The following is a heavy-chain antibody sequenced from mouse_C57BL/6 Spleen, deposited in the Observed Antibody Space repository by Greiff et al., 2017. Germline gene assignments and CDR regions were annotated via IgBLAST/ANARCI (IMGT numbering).Heavy chain of an antibody. Sequence: VQLQQPGAELVRPGTSVKLSCKASGYTFTSYWMHWVKQRPGQGLEWIGVIDPSDSYTNYNQKFKGKATLTVDTSSSTAYMQLSGLTSEDSAVYYCARRAQATYYARDYWGKGTSVTVSS. CDR3: ARRAQATYYARDY. D-gene: IGHD3-2*02. CDR2: IDPSDSYT. J-gene: IGHJ4*01. CDR1: GYTFTSYW. V-gene: IGHV1-59*01.